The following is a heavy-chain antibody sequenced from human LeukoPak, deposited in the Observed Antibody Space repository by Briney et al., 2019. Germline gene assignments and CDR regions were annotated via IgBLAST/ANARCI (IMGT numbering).Heavy chain of an antibody. CDR3: AKEGLDS. V-gene: IGHV3-23*01. Sequence: GGSLRLSCVASGFTVSGVYMSWVRQAPGKGLEWVSSISNSGGSTYYADSVKGRFTISRDNSKNTLYLQMNSLRAEDTAVYYCAKEGLDSWGQGTLVTVSS. CDR1: GFTVSGVY. CDR2: ISNSGGST. J-gene: IGHJ4*02.